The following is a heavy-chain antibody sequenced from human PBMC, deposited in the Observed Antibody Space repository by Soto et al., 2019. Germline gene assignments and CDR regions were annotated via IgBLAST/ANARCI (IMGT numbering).Heavy chain of an antibody. CDR3: MTGGSSLGY. D-gene: IGHD6-6*01. V-gene: IGHV3-53*01. J-gene: IGHJ4*02. CDR2: IYTDGST. CDR1: GLTVSSNY. Sequence: VQLMESGGGSIQPGASLRLSCAASGLTVSSNYMSWVRQAPGKGLEWVSFIYTDGSTYYADSVKGRFTISRDNSKNTLYLQMNSLRAEDTAIYYCMTGGSSLGYWGQGTLVTVSS.